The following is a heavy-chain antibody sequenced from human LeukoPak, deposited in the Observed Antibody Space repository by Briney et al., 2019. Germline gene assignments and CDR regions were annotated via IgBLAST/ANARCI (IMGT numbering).Heavy chain of an antibody. CDR3: ARNYYYDSSGYYYNWFDP. CDR2: INAGNGNT. Sequence: GESLKISCKGSGYSFTSYWLGWVRQAPGQRLEWMGWINAGNGNTKYSQKFQGRVTITRDTSAGTAYMELSSLRSEDTAVYYCARNYYYDSSGYYYNWFDPWGQGTLVTVSS. V-gene: IGHV1-3*01. D-gene: IGHD3-22*01. CDR1: GYSFTSYW. J-gene: IGHJ5*02.